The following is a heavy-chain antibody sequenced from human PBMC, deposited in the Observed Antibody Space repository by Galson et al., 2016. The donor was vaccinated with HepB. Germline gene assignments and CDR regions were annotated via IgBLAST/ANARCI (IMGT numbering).Heavy chain of an antibody. D-gene: IGHD3-3*01. J-gene: IGHJ4*02. CDR3: AKGWSGPDS. CDR2: ISSTSHST. CDR1: GFTFSTSY. V-gene: IGHV3-23*01. Sequence: SLRLSCAASGFTFSTSYMSWVRQAPGQGLEWVSAISSTSHSTNYADSVKGRFTISRDNAKNTLFLQMGSLKIDDTAVYYCAKGWSGPDSWGQGTLVTVSS.